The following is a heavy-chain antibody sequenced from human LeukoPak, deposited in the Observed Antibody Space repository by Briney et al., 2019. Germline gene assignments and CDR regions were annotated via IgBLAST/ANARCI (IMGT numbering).Heavy chain of an antibody. CDR2: ISYDGSNK. CDR3: ARPPNNDILAGFSSYLDY. CDR1: GFTFSSYA. J-gene: IGHJ4*02. V-gene: IGHV3-30-3*01. D-gene: IGHD3-9*01. Sequence: GGSLRLSRAASGFTFSSYAMHWVRKAPGKGLEWVADISYDGSNKYYADSVKGRLTISRDNSKSTLYLQMNSLRAEDTATYYCARPPNNDILAGFSSYLDYGGKGTLVTVSS.